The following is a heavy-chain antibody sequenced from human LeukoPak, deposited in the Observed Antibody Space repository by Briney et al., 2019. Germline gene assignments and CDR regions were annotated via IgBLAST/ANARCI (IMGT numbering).Heavy chain of an antibody. D-gene: IGHD6-19*01. CDR1: DYTFTNYG. J-gene: IGHJ4*02. CDR2: ISGYNGNT. Sequence: GASVKVSCKASDYTFTNYGINWVRQAPGQGLEWMGWISGYNGNTNYAQKLQGRVTMTTDTSTSTAYMDLRSLRSDDTAVYYCARGSSAWSLFYSDYWGQGTLVTVSS. V-gene: IGHV1-18*01. CDR3: ARGSSAWSLFYSDY.